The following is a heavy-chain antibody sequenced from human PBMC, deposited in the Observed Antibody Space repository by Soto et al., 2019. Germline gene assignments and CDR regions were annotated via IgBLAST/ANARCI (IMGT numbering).Heavy chain of an antibody. CDR3: ARPSGRFYDSSGYYSPEYYTLDV. D-gene: IGHD3-22*01. CDR1: GYSFTSYG. J-gene: IGHJ6*02. CDR2: ISAYSGNT. Sequence: QVQLVQSGAEVKKPGASVKVSCKASGYSFTSYGISWVRQAPGQGLEWMGWISAYSGNTNFAKKFQGRVTMTTDIPTSTAYMELRSLRSDDTAVYYCARPSGRFYDSSGYYSPEYYTLDVWGQGTTVTVSS. V-gene: IGHV1-18*01.